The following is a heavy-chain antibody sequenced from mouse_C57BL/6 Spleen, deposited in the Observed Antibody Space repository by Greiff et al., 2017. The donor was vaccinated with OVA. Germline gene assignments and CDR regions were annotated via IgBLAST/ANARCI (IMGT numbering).Heavy chain of an antibody. CDR2: IYPGSGST. CDR3: ARVDSNYWYFDV. CDR1: GYTFTSYW. Sequence: VQLQQPGAELVKPGASVKMSCKASGYTFTSYWITWVKQRPGQGLEWIGDIYPGSGSTNYNEKFKSKATLTVDTSSSTAYMQLSSLTSEDSAVYYCARVDSNYWYFDVWGTGTTVTVSS. D-gene: IGHD2-5*01. J-gene: IGHJ1*03. V-gene: IGHV1-55*01.